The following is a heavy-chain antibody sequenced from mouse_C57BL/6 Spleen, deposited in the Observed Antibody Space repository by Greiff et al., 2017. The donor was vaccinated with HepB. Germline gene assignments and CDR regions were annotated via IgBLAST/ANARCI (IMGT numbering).Heavy chain of an antibody. D-gene: IGHD1-1*01. J-gene: IGHJ2*01. CDR2: IDPSDSET. Sequence: VQLQQPGAELVRPGSSVKLSCKASGYTFTSYWMHWVKQRPIQGLEWIGNIDPSDSETHYNQKFKNKATLTVDKSSSTAYMQLSILTSEDSAVYYCAREITTVVAHFDYWGQGTTLTVSS. CDR3: AREITTVVAHFDY. V-gene: IGHV1-52*01. CDR1: GYTFTSYW.